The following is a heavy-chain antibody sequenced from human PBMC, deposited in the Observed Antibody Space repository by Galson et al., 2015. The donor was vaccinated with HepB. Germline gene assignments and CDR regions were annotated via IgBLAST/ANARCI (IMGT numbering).Heavy chain of an antibody. CDR3: AKDGVMVADNPYHFHY. V-gene: IGHV3-23*01. Sequence: SLRLSCAASGFTFSRYAMTWVRQAPGKGLEWVSSITSSGGNSYYTESVKGRFTISRDNSKNTVLLQLNSLRVEDTAVYYCAKDGVMVADNPYHFHYWGQGTLVTVSS. D-gene: IGHD2-15*01. J-gene: IGHJ4*02. CDR1: GFTFSRYA. CDR2: ITSSGGNS.